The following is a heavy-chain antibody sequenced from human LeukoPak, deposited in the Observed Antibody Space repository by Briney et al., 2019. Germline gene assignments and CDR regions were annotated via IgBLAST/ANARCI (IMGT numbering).Heavy chain of an antibody. J-gene: IGHJ4*02. V-gene: IGHV3-30*18. D-gene: IGHD6-19*01. CDR3: AKEGSGWYKKLDY. CDR1: GFTFSSYG. Sequence: GGSLRLSCAASGFTFSSYGMHWVRQAPGKGLEWVAVISYDGSNKYYADSVKGRFTISRDNSKNTLYLQMNSLRAEDTAVYYCAKEGSGWYKKLDYWGQGTLVTVSS. CDR2: ISYDGSNK.